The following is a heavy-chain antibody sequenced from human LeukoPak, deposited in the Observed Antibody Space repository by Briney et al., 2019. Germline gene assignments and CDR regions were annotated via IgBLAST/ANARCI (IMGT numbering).Heavy chain of an antibody. Sequence: GGSLRLSCAASGFTFSSYWMHWVRQAPGKGLVWVSRINSDGSSTSYADSVKGRFTISRDNAKNTLYLQMNSLRAEDTAVYYCARVGATAWFDPWGQGTLVTVSS. D-gene: IGHD3-16*01. V-gene: IGHV3-74*01. CDR2: INSDGSST. J-gene: IGHJ5*02. CDR1: GFTFSSYW. CDR3: ARVGATAWFDP.